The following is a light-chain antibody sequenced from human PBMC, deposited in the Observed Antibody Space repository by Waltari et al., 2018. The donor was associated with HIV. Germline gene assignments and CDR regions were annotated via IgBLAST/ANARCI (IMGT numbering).Light chain of an antibody. J-gene: IGLJ2*01. CDR2: SST. V-gene: IGLV7-43*01. Sequence: QTVVTQEPSLTVSPGETVTLSCSSATGPVGSGHYLNWFQQKPGQPPRPLIYSSTRRHPWTPERFSGSLVGDRAALTLANVWPEDQADYFCKRFFRTSYIFGGGTKVTVL. CDR3: KRFFRTSYI. CDR1: TGPVGSGHY.